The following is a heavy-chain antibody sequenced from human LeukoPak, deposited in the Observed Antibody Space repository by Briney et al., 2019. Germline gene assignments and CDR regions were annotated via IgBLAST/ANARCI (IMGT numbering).Heavy chain of an antibody. D-gene: IGHD3-10*01. V-gene: IGHV3-30-3*01. CDR3: AKDEHYYGSGSS. CDR1: GFTLSSYA. J-gene: IGHJ4*02. CDR2: ISYDGSNK. Sequence: GGSLRLSCAASGFTLSSYAMHWVRQAPGKGLEWVAVISYDGSNKYYADSVKGRFTISRDNSKNTLYLQMNSLRAEDTAVYYCAKDEHYYGSGSSWGQGTLVTVSS.